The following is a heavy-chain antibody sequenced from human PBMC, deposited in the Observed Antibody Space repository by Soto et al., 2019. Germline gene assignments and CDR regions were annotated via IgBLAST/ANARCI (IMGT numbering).Heavy chain of an antibody. CDR3: AGEMEGPVGAMGEYFQH. D-gene: IGHD1-26*01. J-gene: IGHJ1*01. V-gene: IGHV3-30-3*01. CDR2: ISYDGSNK. CDR1: GFTFSSYA. Sequence: QVQLVESGGGVVQPGRSLRLSCAASGFTFSSYAMHWVRQAPGKGLEWVAVISYDGSNKYYADSVKGRFTISRDNSKNTLYLQMNSLRAEDTAVYYCAGEMEGPVGAMGEYFQHWGQGTLVTVSS.